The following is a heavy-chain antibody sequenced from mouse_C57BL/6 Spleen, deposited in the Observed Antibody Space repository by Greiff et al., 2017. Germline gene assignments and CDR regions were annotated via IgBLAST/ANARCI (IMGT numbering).Heavy chain of an antibody. D-gene: IGHD1-1*01. Sequence: EVKLVESGGGLVKPGGSLKLSCAASGFTFSSYAMSWVRQTPEKRLEWVATISDGGSYTYYPDNVKGRFTISRDNAKNNLYLQMSHLKSEDTAMYYCARDSPYGSSLAWYFDVWGTGTTVTVSS. V-gene: IGHV5-4*01. CDR2: ISDGGSYT. J-gene: IGHJ1*03. CDR1: GFTFSSYA. CDR3: ARDSPYGSSLAWYFDV.